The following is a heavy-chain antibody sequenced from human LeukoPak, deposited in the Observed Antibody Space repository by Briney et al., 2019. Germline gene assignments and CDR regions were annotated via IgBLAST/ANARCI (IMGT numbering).Heavy chain of an antibody. D-gene: IGHD2/OR15-2a*01. J-gene: IGHJ4*02. V-gene: IGHV4-34*12. CDR1: DGSFSGYY. Sequence: SETLSLTCAVYDGSFSGYYWSWIRQPPGKGLEWIGTIFHSGSTYYNPPLKSRVTISVDTSKNQFSLKLSSVTAADTAVYFCAKSFYRPGWDGVGYWGQGTLVNVCS. CDR2: IFHSGST. CDR3: AKSFYRPGWDGVGY.